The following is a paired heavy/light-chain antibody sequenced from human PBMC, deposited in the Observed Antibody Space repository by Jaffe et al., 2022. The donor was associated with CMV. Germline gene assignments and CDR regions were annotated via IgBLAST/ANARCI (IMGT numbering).Heavy chain of an antibody. Sequence: EVLLMESGGGLVQPGGSLRLSCVVSGFTFSDYWMNWVRQAPGKGLEWVANIKPDGSEEDYVGSVKGRFTISRDNARNSLYLQMNNLRAEDTALYYCARVSLDTAFRPFDVWGQGTMVTV. D-gene: IGHD2-21*02. V-gene: IGHV3-7*03. CDR3: ARVSLDTAFRPFDV. CDR2: IKPDGSEE. CDR1: GFTFSDYW. J-gene: IGHJ3*01.
Light chain of an antibody. J-gene: IGKJ4*01. Sequence: DIVMTQSPESLAVSLGERATINCRSSQNVLYSSNKKNYLGWYQQKPGQPPKLLIYWASSRESGVPDRFSGSGSGTDFTLTISSLQAEDVAVYYCQQYYSIPLTFGGGTKVEIK. CDR1: QNVLYSSNKKNY. CDR3: QQYYSIPLT. V-gene: IGKV4-1*01. CDR2: WAS.